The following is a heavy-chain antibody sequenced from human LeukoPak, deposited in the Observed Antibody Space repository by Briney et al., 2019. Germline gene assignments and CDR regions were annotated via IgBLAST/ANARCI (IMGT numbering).Heavy chain of an antibody. CDR1: GFTFSDYY. CDR2: ISSSGSTI. V-gene: IGHV3-11*01. CDR3: ARATGSSWPPDWFDP. J-gene: IGHJ5*02. D-gene: IGHD6-13*01. Sequence: GGSLRLSCAASGFTFSDYYMSWIRQAPGKGLEWVSYISSSGSTIYYADSVKGRFTISRDNAKNSLYLQMNSLRAEDTAVYYCARATGSSWPPDWFDPWGQGTLVTVSS.